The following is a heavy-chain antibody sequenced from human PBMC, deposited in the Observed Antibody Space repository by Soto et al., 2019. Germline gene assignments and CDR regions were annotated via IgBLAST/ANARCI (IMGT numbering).Heavy chain of an antibody. J-gene: IGHJ4*02. Sequence: SETLSLTCTVSGGPITNYWSWIRQHPGKGLEWIGYIYGSGSTYYNPSLKSRVIMSLDTSKNQLSLKLSTVTAADTAVYFCARGMDNNKVGWWGQGTLVTVSS. D-gene: IGHD1-1*01. CDR2: IYGSGST. V-gene: IGHV4-31*03. CDR1: GGPITNY. CDR3: ARGMDNNKVGW.